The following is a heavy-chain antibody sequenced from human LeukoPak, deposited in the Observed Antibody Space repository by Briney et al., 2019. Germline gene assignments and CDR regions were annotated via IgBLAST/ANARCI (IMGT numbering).Heavy chain of an antibody. Sequence: QTGGSLRLSCAGSGFTFSHYYMHWVRQAPGKGLEYVSAISYNGDETYYGKSVKGRFTISRDNSKKTLYLQMGSLRAEDTAVYYCAKEGDRISGGVFDYWGQGTLVTVSS. CDR2: ISYNGDET. D-gene: IGHD3-3*02. J-gene: IGHJ4*02. V-gene: IGHV3-64*01. CDR1: GFTFSHYY. CDR3: AKEGDRISGGVFDY.